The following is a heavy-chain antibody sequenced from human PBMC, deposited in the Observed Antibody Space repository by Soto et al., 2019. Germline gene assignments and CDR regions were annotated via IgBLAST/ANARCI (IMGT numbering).Heavy chain of an antibody. J-gene: IGHJ4*02. CDR3: ARGGYCGGDCYSLDFDY. Sequence: QVQLVQSGAEVKKPGSSVKVSWKASGGTFSSYAISWVRQAPGQGLEWMGGIIPIFGTANYAQKFQGRVTITADKSTSTAYMELSSLRSEDTAVYYCARGGYCGGDCYSLDFDYWGQGTLVTVSS. V-gene: IGHV1-69*06. CDR2: IIPIFGTA. D-gene: IGHD2-21*02. CDR1: GGTFSSYA.